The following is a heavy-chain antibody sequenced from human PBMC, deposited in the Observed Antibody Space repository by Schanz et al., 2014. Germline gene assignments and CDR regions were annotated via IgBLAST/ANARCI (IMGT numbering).Heavy chain of an antibody. J-gene: IGHJ4*02. V-gene: IGHV3-48*01. Sequence: QLVGSGGGLIQPGGSLRLSCTASGFAFSSYSMNWVRQAPGKGLEWVSYISSSGTTIYYADSVKGRFTISRDRFQNTLYLRMSSLRAEDTAVYFCARAHGNNWYGKGLDYWGQGTLVTVSS. CDR3: ARAHGNNWYGKGLDY. CDR2: ISSSGTTI. CDR1: GFAFSSYS. D-gene: IGHD1-1*01.